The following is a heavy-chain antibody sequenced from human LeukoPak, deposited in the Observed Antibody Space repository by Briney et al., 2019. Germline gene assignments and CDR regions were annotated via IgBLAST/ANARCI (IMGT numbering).Heavy chain of an antibody. V-gene: IGHV3-23*01. CDR2: ITGSGGST. D-gene: IGHD3-22*01. Sequence: GGSLRLSCAASGFTFSSFAMSWVRQAPGKGLEWVSVITGSGGSTFYADSVKGRFTISRDNSKNTLYLQMNSLRADDTAVYYCAKDYYLIDYWGQGTLVTVFS. J-gene: IGHJ4*02. CDR1: GFTFSSFA. CDR3: AKDYYLIDY.